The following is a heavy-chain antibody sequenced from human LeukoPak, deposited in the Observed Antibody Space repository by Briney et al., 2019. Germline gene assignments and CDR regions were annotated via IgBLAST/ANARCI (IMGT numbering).Heavy chain of an antibody. CDR3: AKDYYYGSGSYYSPFDY. CDR1: GFTFSSYA. CDR2: ISGSGGST. D-gene: IGHD3-10*01. J-gene: IGHJ4*02. V-gene: IGHV3-23*01. Sequence: GGSLRLSCAASGFTFSSYAMSWVRQAPGKGLEWVSAISGSGGSTYYADSVKGRFTISRDNSKNTLYLQMNSLRAEDTAVYYCAKDYYYGSGSYYSPFDYWGRGTLVTVSS.